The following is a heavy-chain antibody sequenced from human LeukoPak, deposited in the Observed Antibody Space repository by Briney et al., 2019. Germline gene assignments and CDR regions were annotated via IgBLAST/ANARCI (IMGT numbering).Heavy chain of an antibody. D-gene: IGHD1-26*01. CDR2: IIPIFGTA. Sequence: SVKVSCKASGGTFSSYAISWVRQAPGQGLEWMGGIIPIFGTANYAQKFQGRVTITADESTSTAYMELSSLRSEDTAVYYCAIRYSGSYYFLYWGQGTLVTVSS. V-gene: IGHV1-69*13. CDR1: GGTFSSYA. J-gene: IGHJ4*02. CDR3: AIRYSGSYYFLY.